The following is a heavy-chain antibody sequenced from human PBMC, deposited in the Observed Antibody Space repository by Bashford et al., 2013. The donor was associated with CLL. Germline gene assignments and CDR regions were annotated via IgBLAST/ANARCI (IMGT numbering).Heavy chain of an antibody. Sequence: SETLSLTCAVYGGSFSGYYWSWIRQPPTGRGRGVDWGKYNHSGSTNYNPSLKSRVTISVDTSKNQFSLKLSSVTAADTAVYYCARGPMIVVVINPGEPYYYYYYGMDVWGRRDRPVTVSS. V-gene: IGHV4-34*01. D-gene: IGHD3-22*01. CDR2: YNHSGST. CDR1: GGSFSGYY. J-gene: IGHJ6*02. CDR3: ARGPMIVVVINPGEPYYYYYYGMDV.